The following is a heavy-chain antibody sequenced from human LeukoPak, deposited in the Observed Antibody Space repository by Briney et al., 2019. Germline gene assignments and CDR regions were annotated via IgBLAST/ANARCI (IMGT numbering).Heavy chain of an antibody. CDR2: ISANNGDT. V-gene: IGHV1-18*01. CDR1: GYTFTSYG. J-gene: IGHJ6*02. D-gene: IGHD2-2*01. CDR3: ARDIVVVPAVWYYGMDV. Sequence: ASVKVSCKASGYTFTSYGISWVRQAPGQGLEWMEWISANNGDTDYPPKLQDRVTMTTDTYTSTAYMELRSLRSDDTAVYYCARDIVVVPAVWYYGMDVWGQGTTVTVSS.